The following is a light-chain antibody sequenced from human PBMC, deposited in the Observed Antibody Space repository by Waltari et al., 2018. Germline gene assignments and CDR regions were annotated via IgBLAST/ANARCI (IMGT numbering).Light chain of an antibody. J-gene: IGKJ1*01. CDR1: QSVSRT. CDR3: QHYVRLPAT. V-gene: IGKV3-20*01. Sequence: EIVLTQSPGTPSLSPGESATLSCRASQSVSRTLAWYQQKPGQAPKLLIYGASIRATGIPDRFTGSGSGTDFSLTISSLEPEDFAIYFCQHYVRLPATFGQGTKVEIK. CDR2: GAS.